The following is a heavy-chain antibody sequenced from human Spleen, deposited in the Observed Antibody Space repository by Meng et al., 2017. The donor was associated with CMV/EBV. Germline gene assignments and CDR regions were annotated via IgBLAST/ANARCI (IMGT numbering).Heavy chain of an antibody. CDR1: GGSFSGYY. CDR3: ARDPTGGEDHQRV. Sequence: QVQLQQWGAGLLKPSETLSPPCAVYGGSFSGYYWSWIRQPPGKGLEWIGEINHSGSTNYNPSLKSRVTMSVDNSKNQFSLKLNSMAAADTAVYYCARDPTGGEDHQRVWGQGTLVTVAS. J-gene: IGHJ4*02. CDR2: INHSGST. V-gene: IGHV4-34*01. D-gene: IGHD1-14*01.